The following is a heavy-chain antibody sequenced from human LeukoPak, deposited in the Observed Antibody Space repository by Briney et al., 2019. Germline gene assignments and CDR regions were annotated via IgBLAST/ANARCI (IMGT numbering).Heavy chain of an antibody. V-gene: IGHV4-30-2*01. CDR2: IYHSGST. CDR1: GGSISSGGYS. J-gene: IGHJ2*01. Sequence: SSETLSLTCAVSGGSISSGGYSWSWIRQPPGKGLEWIGYIYHSGSTYYNPSLKSRVTISVDRSKNQFSLKLSSVTAADTAVYYCASRVDTAGLGYFDLWGRGTLVTVSS. D-gene: IGHD5-18*01. CDR3: ASRVDTAGLGYFDL.